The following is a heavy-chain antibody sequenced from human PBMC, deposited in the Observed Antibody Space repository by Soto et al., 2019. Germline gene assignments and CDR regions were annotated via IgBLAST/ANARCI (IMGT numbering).Heavy chain of an antibody. CDR3: ARAQRGSGSYYFYYYYGMDV. CDR1: GGTFSSYA. V-gene: IGHV1-69*13. CDR2: IIPIFGTA. D-gene: IGHD3-10*01. J-gene: IGHJ6*02. Sequence: SVKVSCKASGGTFSSYAISWVRQAPGQGLEWMGGIIPIFGTANYAQKFQGRVTITADESTSTAYMELSSLRSEDTAVYYCARAQRGSGSYYFYYYYGMDVWGQGTTDTVSS.